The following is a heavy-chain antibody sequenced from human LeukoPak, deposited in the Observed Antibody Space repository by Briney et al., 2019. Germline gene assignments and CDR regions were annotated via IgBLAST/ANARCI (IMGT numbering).Heavy chain of an antibody. CDR1: GGSISSGGYY. D-gene: IGHD3-16*01. Sequence: SQTLSLTCTVSGGSISSGGYYWSWIRQRPGKGLEWIGYIYYSGSTYYNPSLKSRVTISVDTSKNQFSLKLSSVTAADTAVYYCARDYDYVWGTSLRHGGMDVWGQGTTVTVSS. V-gene: IGHV4-31*03. CDR2: IYYSGST. J-gene: IGHJ6*02. CDR3: ARDYDYVWGTSLRHGGMDV.